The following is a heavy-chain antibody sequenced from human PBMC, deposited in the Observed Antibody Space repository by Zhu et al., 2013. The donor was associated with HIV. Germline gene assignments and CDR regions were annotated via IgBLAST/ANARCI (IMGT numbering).Heavy chain of an antibody. Sequence: QVQLQESGPGLVKPSETLSLTCTVSGGSASSGSYYWSWIRQPPGKGLEWIGYIYYSGSTNYNPSLKSRVTISVDTSKNQFSLKLGSVTAADTAVYYCARVPRRRQLPDYWGQGTLVTVSS. CDR3: ARVPRRRQLPDY. D-gene: IGHD1-26*01. CDR2: IYYSGST. CDR1: GGSASSGSYY. V-gene: IGHV4-61*01. J-gene: IGHJ4*02.